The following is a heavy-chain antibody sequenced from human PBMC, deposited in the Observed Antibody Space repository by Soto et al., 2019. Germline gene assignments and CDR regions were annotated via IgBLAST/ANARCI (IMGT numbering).Heavy chain of an antibody. CDR1: GYGFTSYW. V-gene: IGHV5-51*01. CDR2: IYPSDSDT. Sequence: EVQLVQSGAEVKKPGESLKISCKGSGYGFTSYWIGWVRQMPGKGLEWGGIIYPSDSDTRYSPSFQGQVTISADKSISTAYLQWTSLKASDTAMYSCARNYYFDYWGQGTLVTVSS. J-gene: IGHJ4*02. CDR3: ARNYYFDY.